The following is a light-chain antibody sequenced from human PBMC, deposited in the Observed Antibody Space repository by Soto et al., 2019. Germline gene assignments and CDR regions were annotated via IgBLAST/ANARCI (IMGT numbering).Light chain of an antibody. V-gene: IGKV3-20*01. CDR3: QQYGSSLSIT. CDR2: GAS. Sequence: ESLLTQSPGTLSLSPGERATLSCRASQSVSNYYLAWYQQQPGQAPRLLIYGASSRATGIQDRFSGSGSGTDFPLTISRLEPEDFAVYYCQQYGSSLSITFGQGTRLEIK. CDR1: QSVSNYY. J-gene: IGKJ5*01.